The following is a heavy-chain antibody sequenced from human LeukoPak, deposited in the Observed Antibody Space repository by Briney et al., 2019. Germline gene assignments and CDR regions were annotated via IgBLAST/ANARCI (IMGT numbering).Heavy chain of an antibody. J-gene: IGHJ3*01. CDR1: GYTFSDYW. CDR3: AVTHGSGILGTFDV. Sequence: GESLKISCQGSGYTFSDYWIGWVRQMPGKGLDWMGIIFPADSDTKYSPSLQGQVTISADRSIDTAYLQWSSLKASDTGMYYCAVTHGSGILGTFDVWGQGTMVTVSS. CDR2: IFPADSDT. V-gene: IGHV5-51*01. D-gene: IGHD3-10*01.